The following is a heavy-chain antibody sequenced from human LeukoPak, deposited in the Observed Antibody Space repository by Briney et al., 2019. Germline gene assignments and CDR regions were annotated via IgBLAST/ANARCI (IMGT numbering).Heavy chain of an antibody. J-gene: IGHJ4*02. CDR2: IIPILGIA. CDR1: GGTFSSYT. V-gene: IGHV1-69*02. Sequence: GASAKVSCKASGGTFSSYTISWVRQAPGQGLEWMGRIIPILGIANYAQKFQGRVTITADKSTSTAYMELSSLRSEDTAVYYCARGEVYSGSYYFDYWGQGTLVTVSS. D-gene: IGHD1-26*01. CDR3: ARGEVYSGSYYFDY.